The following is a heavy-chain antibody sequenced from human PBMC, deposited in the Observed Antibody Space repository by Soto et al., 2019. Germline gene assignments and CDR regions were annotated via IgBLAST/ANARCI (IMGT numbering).Heavy chain of an antibody. J-gene: IGHJ4*02. CDR3: TRDRDYFFDY. CDR2: ISTTGTNT. V-gene: IGHV3-48*04. CDR1: GFIFNSYS. Sequence: GGSLRLSCEASGFIFNSYSMNWVRQAPGKGLEWVSHISTTGTNTYYAGSVKGRFTISRDNAKNSMYLQMNSLRVEDTAVYFCTRDRDYFFDYWGQGTLVTVSS.